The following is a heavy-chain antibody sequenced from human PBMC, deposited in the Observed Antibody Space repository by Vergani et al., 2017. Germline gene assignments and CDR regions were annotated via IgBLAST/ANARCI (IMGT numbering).Heavy chain of an antibody. CDR1: GFTFSSYA. D-gene: IGHD2-2*01. CDR3: AKGSSTSEVRLYYYYYYMDV. J-gene: IGHJ6*03. V-gene: IGHV3-23*03. CDR2: IYSGGSST. Sequence: EVQMLESGGGLVQPGGSLRLSCAASGFTFSSYAMSWVRQAPGKGLEWVSVIYSGGSSTYYADSVKGRFTISRDNSKNTLYLQMNSLRADDTAVYYCAKGSSTSEVRLYYYYYYMDVWGKGTTVTVSS.